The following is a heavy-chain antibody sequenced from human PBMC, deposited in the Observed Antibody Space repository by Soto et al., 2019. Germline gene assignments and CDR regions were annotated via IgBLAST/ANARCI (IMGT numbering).Heavy chain of an antibody. J-gene: IGHJ4*02. V-gene: IGHV3-53*01. CDR2: LYPNGRA. Sequence: GGSLRLSCAASGFTVSSNYLTWVRQAPGEGLKWVSVLYPNGRAFYADSVKGRFTISTDNSQNSVYLLMKTLRAEDTAIYYCARGLGREYQDNRNYFHLDYWGQGTLVTVSS. D-gene: IGHD1-20*01. CDR1: GFTVSSNY. CDR3: ARGLGREYQDNRNYFHLDY.